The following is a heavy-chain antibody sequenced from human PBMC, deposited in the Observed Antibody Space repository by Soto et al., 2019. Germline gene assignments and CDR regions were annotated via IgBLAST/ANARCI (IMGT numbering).Heavy chain of an antibody. CDR3: AREVRSGWYPYYYYYGMDV. J-gene: IGHJ6*02. CDR1: VSTFISYW. Sequence: GWSLRLSCASSVSTFISYWMSWVRQAPGKGLEWVANIKQDGSEKYYVDSVKGRFTISRDNAKNSLYLQMNSLRAEDTAVYYCAREVRSGWYPYYYYYGMDVWGQGTTVTVSS. CDR2: IKQDGSEK. V-gene: IGHV3-7*03. D-gene: IGHD6-19*01.